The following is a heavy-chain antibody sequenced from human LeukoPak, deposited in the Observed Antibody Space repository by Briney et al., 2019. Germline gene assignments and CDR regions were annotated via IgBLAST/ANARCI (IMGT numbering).Heavy chain of an antibody. D-gene: IGHD5-24*01. Sequence: ASVKVSCKASGYTFTSYYMHWVRQAPGQGLEWMGIINPSGGSTSYAQKFQGRVTMTRNTSISTAYMELSSLRSEDTAVYYCAREPPPRGQTPMNDAFDIWGQGTMVTVSS. CDR1: GYTFTSYY. CDR3: AREPPPRGQTPMNDAFDI. CDR2: INPSGGST. V-gene: IGHV1-46*01. J-gene: IGHJ3*02.